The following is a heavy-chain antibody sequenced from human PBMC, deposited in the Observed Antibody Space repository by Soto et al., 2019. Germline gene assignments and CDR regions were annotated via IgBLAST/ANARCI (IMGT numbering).Heavy chain of an antibody. Sequence: GGSLRLSCAASGFTFSSYSMNWVRQAPGKGLEWVSYISSSSSTIYYADSVKGRFTISRDNAKNSLYLQMNSLRAEDTAVYYCARDQEEDDYIWGSPTPNYYYYMDVWGKGTTVTVSS. CDR3: ARDQEEDDYIWGSPTPNYYYYMDV. J-gene: IGHJ6*03. CDR2: ISSSSSTI. CDR1: GFTFSSYS. V-gene: IGHV3-48*01. D-gene: IGHD3-16*01.